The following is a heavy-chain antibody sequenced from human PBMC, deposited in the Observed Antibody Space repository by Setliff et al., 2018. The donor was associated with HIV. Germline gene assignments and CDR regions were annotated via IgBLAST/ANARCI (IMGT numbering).Heavy chain of an antibody. CDR1: GFNVGDSY. CDR3: AKGVKWLGP. V-gene: IGHV3-53*01. D-gene: IGHD3-16*01. CDR2: IYADGNT. J-gene: IGHJ5*02. Sequence: LRLSCAVSGFNVGDSYMRWARQSPGKGLEWVSVIYADGNTFYADSVKGRFTISRDDSKNTVYLQMYSLRVDDTAAYYCAKGVKWLGPWGQGTLVTVSS.